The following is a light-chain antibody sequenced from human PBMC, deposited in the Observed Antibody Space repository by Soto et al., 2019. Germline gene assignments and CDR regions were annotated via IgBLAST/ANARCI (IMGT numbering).Light chain of an antibody. Sequence: QSALSQPPSASGSPGQSVTLSCTGSSSDVGGYNFVSWYQHLPGKAPKLMISEVIQRPSGVPDRFSGSKSGNTASLTVSGLQAEDEADYYCSSYAGSDNFVLFGGGTKLTVL. J-gene: IGLJ2*01. CDR2: EVI. CDR3: SSYAGSDNFVL. V-gene: IGLV2-8*01. CDR1: SSDVGGYNF.